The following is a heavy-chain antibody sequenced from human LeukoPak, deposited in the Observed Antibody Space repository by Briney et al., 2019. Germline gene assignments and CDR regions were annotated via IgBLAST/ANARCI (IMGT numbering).Heavy chain of an antibody. CDR1: GYTFTSYD. CDR2: MNPNSGNT. J-gene: IGHJ3*02. V-gene: IGHV1-8*01. Sequence: ASVKVSCKASGYTFTSYDINWVRQATGQGLEWMGWMNPNSGNTGYAQKFQGRVTMTRDTSISTAYMELSRLRSDDTAVYYCARSGVVPAAIAFDIWGQGTMVTVSS. D-gene: IGHD2-2*01. CDR3: ARSGVVPAAIAFDI.